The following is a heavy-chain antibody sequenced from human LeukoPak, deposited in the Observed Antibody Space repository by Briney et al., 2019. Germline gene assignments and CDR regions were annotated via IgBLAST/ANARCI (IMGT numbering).Heavy chain of an antibody. D-gene: IGHD3-3*01. CDR3: ARKTIFGVVIAPSFDY. CDR2: IYHSGST. J-gene: IGHJ4*02. CDR1: GYSISSGYY. Sequence: SETPSLTCTVSGYSISSGYYWGWIRQPPGKGLEWIGSIYHSGSTYYNPSLKSRVTISVDTSKNQFSLKLSSVTAADAAVYYCARKTIFGVVIAPSFDYWGQGTLVTVSS. V-gene: IGHV4-38-2*02.